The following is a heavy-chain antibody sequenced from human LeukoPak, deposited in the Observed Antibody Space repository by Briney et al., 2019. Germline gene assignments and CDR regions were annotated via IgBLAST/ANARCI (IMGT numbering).Heavy chain of an antibody. D-gene: IGHD1-26*01. J-gene: IGHJ5*02. CDR3: AKAPRSSGASENNWFDP. V-gene: IGHV3-30-3*01. CDR2: ISYDGRNK. CDR1: GFTFSNYA. Sequence: GRSLRLSCAASGFTFSNYAMHWVRQAPGKGLEWVAVISYDGRNKYSADSVKGRFTISRDNSKNTLYLQMNSLRAEDTAVYYCAKAPRSSGASENNWFDPWGQGTLVTVSS.